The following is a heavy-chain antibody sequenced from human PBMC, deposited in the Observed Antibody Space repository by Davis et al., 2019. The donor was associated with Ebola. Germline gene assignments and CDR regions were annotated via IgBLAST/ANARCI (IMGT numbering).Heavy chain of an antibody. D-gene: IGHD1-20*01. CDR2: IYTGDSDT. V-gene: IGHV5-51*01. J-gene: IGHJ3*02. CDR3: ASLRRTITGMDDAFDI. Sequence: GGSLRLSCKGSGNSFTSFWIGWLRQMPGKGLEWMGIIYTGDSDTRYSPSFRGQVTISADKSIRTAYLQWSGLKASDTAMYYCASLRRTITGMDDAFDIWGQGTMVTVSS. CDR1: GNSFTSFW.